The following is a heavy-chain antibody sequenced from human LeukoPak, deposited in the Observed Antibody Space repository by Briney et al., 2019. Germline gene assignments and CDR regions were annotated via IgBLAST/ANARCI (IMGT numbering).Heavy chain of an antibody. CDR2: ISAYNGNT. V-gene: IGHV1-18*01. J-gene: IGHJ6*02. CDR1: GYTFTSYG. CDR3: ARGGYYDFWSGTSDYYYYGMDV. Sequence: GASVKVSCKASGYTFTSYGISWVRQAPGQGLEWMGWISAYNGNTNYAQKLQGRVTMTTDTSTSTAYMELRSLRSDDTAVYYCARGGYYDFWSGTSDYYYYGMDVWGQGTTVTASS. D-gene: IGHD3-3*01.